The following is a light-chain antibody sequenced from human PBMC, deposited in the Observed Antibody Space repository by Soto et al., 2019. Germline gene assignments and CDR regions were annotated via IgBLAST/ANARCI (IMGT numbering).Light chain of an antibody. CDR2: RDS. CDR3: PVWDSSTAENV. Sequence: SYELTQPLSVSVALGQTARITCGGNNIGSKNVHWYQQKPGQAPVLVIYRDSNRPSGIPERFSGSNSGNTATLTISRAQAGDEADYYCPVWDSSTAENVFGSGTQLTVL. CDR1: NIGSKN. J-gene: IGLJ6*01. V-gene: IGLV3-9*01.